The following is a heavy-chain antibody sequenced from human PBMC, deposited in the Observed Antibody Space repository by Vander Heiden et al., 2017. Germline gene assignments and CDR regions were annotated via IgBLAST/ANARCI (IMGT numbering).Heavy chain of an antibody. CDR3: AKERRGPSSGATTAPGHFDY. D-gene: IGHD1-1*01. J-gene: IGHJ4*02. CDR2: MYGGGST. CDR1: GFTVSGNY. V-gene: IGHV3-53*01. Sequence: EVQLVESGGRLIQPGGSVRLSCAASGFTVSGNYMGWGRQTPGKGLEWVSVMYGGGSTYYTDSVKGRFTISRDNYKNTLYLQMNTLRAEDTAVYYCAKERRGPSSGATTAPGHFDYWGQGTLVTVSS.